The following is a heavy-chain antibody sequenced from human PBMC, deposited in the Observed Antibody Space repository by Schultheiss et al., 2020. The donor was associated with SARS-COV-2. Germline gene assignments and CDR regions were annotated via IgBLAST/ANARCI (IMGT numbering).Heavy chain of an antibody. CDR1: GFTFSDYY. V-gene: IGHV3-23*01. CDR2: ISGSGGST. CDR3: TTERDCSGGSCSDY. D-gene: IGHD2-15*01. J-gene: IGHJ4*02. Sequence: GGSLRLSCAASGFTFSDYYMSWVRQAPGKGLEWVSAISGSGGSTYYADSVKGRFTISRDNSKNTLYLQMNSLKTEDTAVYYCTTERDCSGGSCSDYWGQGTLVTVSS.